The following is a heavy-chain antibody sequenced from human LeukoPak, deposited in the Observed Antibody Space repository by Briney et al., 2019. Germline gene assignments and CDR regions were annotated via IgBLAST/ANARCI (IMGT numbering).Heavy chain of an antibody. J-gene: IGHJ6*03. D-gene: IGHD1-26*01. V-gene: IGHV4-59*01. Sequence: PSETLSLTCTVSGGSISSYYWSWIRQPPGKGLEWIGYIYYSGSTNYNPSLKSRVTISVDTSKNQFSLKLSSVTAADTAVYYCARGMTRPTDYVDVWGKGTTVTVSS. CDR3: ARGMTRPTDYVDV. CDR2: IYYSGST. CDR1: GGSISSYY.